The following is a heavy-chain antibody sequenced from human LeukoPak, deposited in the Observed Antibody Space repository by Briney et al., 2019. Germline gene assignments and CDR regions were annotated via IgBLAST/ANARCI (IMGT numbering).Heavy chain of an antibody. D-gene: IGHD6-6*01. CDR1: GGSISSYY. J-gene: IGHJ4*02. Sequence: SETLSLTCTVSGGSISSYYWSWIRQPPGKGLEWIGYIYYSGSTNYNPSLKSRVTISVDTSKNQFSLKLSSVTAADTAVYYCARQRQLSNYYFDYWGQGTLVTVSS. V-gene: IGHV4-59*01. CDR2: IYYSGST. CDR3: ARQRQLSNYYFDY.